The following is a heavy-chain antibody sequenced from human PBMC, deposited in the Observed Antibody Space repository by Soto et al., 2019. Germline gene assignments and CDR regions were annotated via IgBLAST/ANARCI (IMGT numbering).Heavy chain of an antibody. Sequence: SETLSHTCAVSGGSISSSEYSWCWIRQPPGKGLEWIGYIYHSGYTYSNPSLKSRVTMSIDRSKNQFSLKLSSMTAEDTAVYYCARGLHSSGLDVWGQGTTDTVS. CDR3: ARGLHSSGLDV. CDR1: GGSISSSEYS. D-gene: IGHD4-17*01. V-gene: IGHV4-30-2*01. CDR2: IYHSGYT. J-gene: IGHJ6*02.